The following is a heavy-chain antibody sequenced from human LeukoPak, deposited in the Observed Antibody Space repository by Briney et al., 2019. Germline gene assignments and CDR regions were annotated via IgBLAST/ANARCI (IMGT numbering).Heavy chain of an antibody. V-gene: IGHV3-23*01. CDR3: AKEYAIFGVVMNAFDI. CDR1: GFTFSSYA. D-gene: IGHD3-3*01. Sequence: GGSLRLSCAASGFTFSSYAMSWVRQAAGKGVEWVSAISGSGGSTYYADSVKGRFTISRDNSKNTLYLQMNSLRAEDTAVYYCAKEYAIFGVVMNAFDIWGQGTMVTVSS. CDR2: ISGSGGST. J-gene: IGHJ3*02.